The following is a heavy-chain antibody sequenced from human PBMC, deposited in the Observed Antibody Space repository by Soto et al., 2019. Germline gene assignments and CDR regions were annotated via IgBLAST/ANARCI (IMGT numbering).Heavy chain of an antibody. D-gene: IGHD3-9*01. V-gene: IGHV4-59*01. CDR3: ARASPDDVFDYYFDY. Sequence: SETLSLTCTVSGGSISSYYWSWIRQPPGKGLEWIGYIYYSGSTNYNPSLKSRVTISVDTSKNQFSLKLSSVTAADTAVYYCARASPDDVFDYYFDYWGQGTLVTVSS. J-gene: IGHJ4*02. CDR1: GGSISSYY. CDR2: IYYSGST.